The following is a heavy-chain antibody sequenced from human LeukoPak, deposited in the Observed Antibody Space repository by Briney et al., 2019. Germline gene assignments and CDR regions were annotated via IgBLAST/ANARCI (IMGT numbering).Heavy chain of an antibody. D-gene: IGHD5-24*01. Sequence: GGSLRLSCAASGFTFSSYWMSWIRQAPGKGLEWVANIKEDGSEKYYVDSVRGRFTISRDNAKNSLYLQMNSLRAEDTAIYYCTRVGYIDEGIDYWGQGTLVTVSS. CDR1: GFTFSSYW. CDR2: IKEDGSEK. CDR3: TRVGYIDEGIDY. J-gene: IGHJ4*02. V-gene: IGHV3-7*04.